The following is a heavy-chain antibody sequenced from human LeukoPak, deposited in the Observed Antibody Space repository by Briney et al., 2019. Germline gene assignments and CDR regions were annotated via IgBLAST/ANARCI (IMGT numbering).Heavy chain of an antibody. CDR1: GFTFSNYW. CDR2: IKQDGSEK. J-gene: IGHJ4*02. Sequence: GGSLRLSCAASGFTFSNYWMSWVRQAPGKGLGWVANIKQDGSEKYYVDSVKGRFTISRDNAKNSLYLQMNSLRAEDTAVYYCARDPIYCSSTSCYYYFDYWGQGTLVTVSS. V-gene: IGHV3-7*01. D-gene: IGHD2-2*01. CDR3: ARDPIYCSSTSCYYYFDY.